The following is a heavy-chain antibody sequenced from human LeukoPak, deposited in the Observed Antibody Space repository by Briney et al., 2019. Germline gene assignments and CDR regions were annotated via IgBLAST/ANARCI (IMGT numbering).Heavy chain of an antibody. CDR1: GFTFSDYY. CDR3: ARDRVRFLEWLFSSVSEGFDY. V-gene: IGHV3-11*04. CDR2: ISSSGSTI. J-gene: IGHJ4*02. D-gene: IGHD3-3*01. Sequence: GGSLRLSCAASGFTFSDYYMSWIRQAPGKGLEWVSYISSSGSTIYYADSVKGRFTISRDNAKNSLYLQMNSLRAEDTAVYYCARDRVRFLEWLFSSVSEGFDYWGQGTLVTVSS.